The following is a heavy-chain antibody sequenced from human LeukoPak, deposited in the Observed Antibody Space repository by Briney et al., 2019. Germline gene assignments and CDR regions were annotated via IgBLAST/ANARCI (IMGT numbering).Heavy chain of an antibody. CDR1: GGSFSSYY. J-gene: IGHJ4*02. Sequence: PSETLSLTCAVYGGSFSSYYWGWIRQPPGKGLEWIGSIYYSGSTYYNPSLKSRVTISVDTSKNQFSLKLSSVTAADTAVYYCARHGPYSSSWYGVDYWGQGTLVTVSS. CDR3: ARHGPYSSSWYGVDY. CDR2: IYYSGST. D-gene: IGHD6-13*01. V-gene: IGHV4-39*01.